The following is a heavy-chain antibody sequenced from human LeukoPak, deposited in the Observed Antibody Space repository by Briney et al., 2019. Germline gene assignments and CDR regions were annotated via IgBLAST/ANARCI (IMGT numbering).Heavy chain of an antibody. Sequence: GGSLRLSCAASGFTFSSDWMHWVRQAPGRGLVWVSRINSDGSSTNYADSVKGRFTISRDNAKNTLFLQMNSLRAEDTAVYYCTRDWTARSNAFDIWGQGTMVTVSS. J-gene: IGHJ3*02. CDR2: INSDGSST. V-gene: IGHV3-74*01. CDR3: TRDWTARSNAFDI. CDR1: GFTFSSDW. D-gene: IGHD3/OR15-3a*01.